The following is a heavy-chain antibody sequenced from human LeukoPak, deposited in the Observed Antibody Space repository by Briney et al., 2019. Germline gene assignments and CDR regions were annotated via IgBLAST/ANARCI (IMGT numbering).Heavy chain of an antibody. CDR1: GFMFSTSW. V-gene: IGHV3-7*01. J-gene: IGHJ4*02. CDR3: AKDEGGITMIEPNYYFDY. Sequence: GGSLRLSCAASGFMFSTSWMTWVRQAPGKGLGWVANINQDGSEKYYVDSVKGRFTISRDNSKNTLYLQMNSLRAEDTAVYYCAKDEGGITMIEPNYYFDYWGQGTLVTVSS. D-gene: IGHD3-22*01. CDR2: INQDGSEK.